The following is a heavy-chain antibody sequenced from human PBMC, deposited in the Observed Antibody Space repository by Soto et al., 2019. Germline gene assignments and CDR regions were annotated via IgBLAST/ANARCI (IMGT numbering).Heavy chain of an antibody. CDR3: ARGSNRYSSGWYRGGNWFDP. V-gene: IGHV1-8*01. D-gene: IGHD6-19*01. J-gene: IGHJ5*02. CDR2: MNPNSGNT. Sequence: ASVKVSCKASGYTFTSYDINWVRQATGQGLEWMGWMNPNSGNTGYAQKFQGRVTMTRNTSISTAYMELSSLGSEDTAVYYCARGSNRYSSGWYRGGNWFDPWGQGTLVTVSS. CDR1: GYTFTSYD.